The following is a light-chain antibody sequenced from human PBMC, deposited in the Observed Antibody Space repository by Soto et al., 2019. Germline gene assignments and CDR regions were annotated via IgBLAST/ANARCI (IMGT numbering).Light chain of an antibody. CDR1: SSDIGHYDY. CDR3: CSYVGTFTWV. V-gene: IGLV2-11*01. J-gene: IGLJ3*02. Sequence: QSALTQPASVSGSPGQSITISCTGTSSDIGHYDYVSWYQQHPGKAPKVMIYDVSKRPSGVPDRFSGSKSGNTASLTISGLQAEDEADYYCCSYVGTFTWVFGGGTKVTVL. CDR2: DVS.